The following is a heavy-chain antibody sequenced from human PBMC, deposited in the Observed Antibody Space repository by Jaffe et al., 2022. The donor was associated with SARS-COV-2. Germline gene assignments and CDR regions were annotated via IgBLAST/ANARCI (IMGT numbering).Heavy chain of an antibody. CDR1: GFTFSTYA. CDR3: AKPHNGWYLFDY. Sequence: EVQLLESGGGLVQPGGSLRLSCAASGFTFSTYAMNWVRQAPGKGLEWVSVISGSGDNTNYADSVKGRFTISRDNSMDMLYLQMNSLRAEDMAVYYCAKPHNGWYLFDYWGQGTLVTVSS. J-gene: IGHJ4*02. V-gene: IGHV3-23*01. D-gene: IGHD6-19*01. CDR2: ISGSGDNT.